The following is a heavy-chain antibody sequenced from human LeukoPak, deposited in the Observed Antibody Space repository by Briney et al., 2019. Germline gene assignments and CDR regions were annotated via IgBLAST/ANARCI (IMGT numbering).Heavy chain of an antibody. Sequence: PSETLSLTSTVSGGSISSGGYYCGWIRQHPGKGLEWIGYIYYSGSTYCNPSLKSRVTISVDTSKNQFSLKLSSVTAADTAVYYCAREHGVLLWFGELWGAFDSWGQGTMVTVSS. CDR3: AREHGVLLWFGELWGAFDS. CDR2: IYYSGST. D-gene: IGHD3-10*01. J-gene: IGHJ3*02. V-gene: IGHV4-31*03. CDR1: GGSISSGGYY.